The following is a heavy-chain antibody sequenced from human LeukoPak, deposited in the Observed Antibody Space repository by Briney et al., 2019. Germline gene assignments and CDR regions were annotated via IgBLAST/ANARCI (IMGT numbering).Heavy chain of an antibody. J-gene: IGHJ4*02. V-gene: IGHV3-21*01. CDR2: ISSSSSYI. D-gene: IGHD6-13*01. CDR3: ARDLETYSSSWYSENDY. CDR1: GFTFSSYS. Sequence: PGGSLRLSCAASGFTFSSYSMNWVRQAPGKGLEWVSSISSSSSYIYYADSVKGRFTISRDNAKNSLYLQMNSLRAEDTAVYYCARDLETYSSSWYSENDYWGQGTLVTVSS.